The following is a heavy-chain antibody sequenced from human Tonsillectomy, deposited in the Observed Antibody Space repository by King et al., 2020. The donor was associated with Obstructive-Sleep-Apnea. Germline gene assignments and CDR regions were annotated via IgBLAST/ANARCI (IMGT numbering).Heavy chain of an antibody. D-gene: IGHD3-22*01. CDR1: GGSYSGYY. CDR3: ARGDPIAMIVRWFDY. V-gene: IGHV4-34*01. CDR2: INHSGST. J-gene: IGHJ4*02. Sequence: VQLQQWGAGLLKPSETLSLTCAVYGGSYSGYYWSWIRQPPGKGLEWVGEINHSGSTNYNPSLESRVTISLDTSKNQFSLKLTSVTAADTAFYYCARGDPIAMIVRWFDYWGQGTLVTVSS.